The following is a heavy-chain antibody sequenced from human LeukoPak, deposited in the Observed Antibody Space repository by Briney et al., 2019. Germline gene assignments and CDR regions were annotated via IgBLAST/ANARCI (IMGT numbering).Heavy chain of an antibody. CDR1: GGPLSSSSYY. Sequence: KPSETLSLTCTVSGGPLSSSSYYWGWIRQPPGKGLEWIGEINHSGSTNYNPSLKSRVTISVDTSKNQFSLKLSSVTAADTAVYYCARLPGLRPYYYYMDVWGKGTTVTVSS. CDR2: INHSGST. D-gene: IGHD3-10*01. V-gene: IGHV4-39*07. CDR3: ARLPGLRPYYYYMDV. J-gene: IGHJ6*03.